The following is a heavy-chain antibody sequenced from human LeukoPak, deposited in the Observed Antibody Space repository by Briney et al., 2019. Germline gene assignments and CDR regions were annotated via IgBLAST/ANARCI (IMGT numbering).Heavy chain of an antibody. Sequence: PGGSLRLSCAASGFTFSSYWMSWVRQAPGKGLEWVANIKEDGSEKYNVDSVKGRLTISRDNAKNSLYLQMSSLRAEDTAVYYCALGGYKFDYWGQGTLVTVSS. J-gene: IGHJ4*02. CDR3: ALGGYKFDY. CDR1: GFTFSSYW. CDR2: IKEDGSEK. V-gene: IGHV3-7*02. D-gene: IGHD5-24*01.